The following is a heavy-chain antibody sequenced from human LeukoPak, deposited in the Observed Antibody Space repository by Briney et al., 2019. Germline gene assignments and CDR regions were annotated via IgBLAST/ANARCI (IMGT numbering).Heavy chain of an antibody. CDR3: AKRPYRGNSDY. Sequence: GGSLRLSCAASGFTFNNYAMDWVRQAPGRGLEWGSTISGSGGSTYYADSVKGRFTISRDNSKNTLYLQMNSLRTEDTAIYYCAKRPYRGNSDYWGQGTLVTVSS. D-gene: IGHD5-12*01. J-gene: IGHJ4*02. CDR2: ISGSGGST. V-gene: IGHV3-23*01. CDR1: GFTFNNYA.